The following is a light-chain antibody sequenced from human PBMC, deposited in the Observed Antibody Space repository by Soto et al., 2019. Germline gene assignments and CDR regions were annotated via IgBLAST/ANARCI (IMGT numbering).Light chain of an antibody. Sequence: DIQSTQSPSSMDASARDRVTIACRASQSISVALSWYQQNPGKAPKLLIYGASTLQGGVASRFSGSRSGKENTLTSIGMPAEPFSTYFRQHSYMPPTFGQGTRLEI. CDR2: GAS. V-gene: IGKV1-39*01. CDR1: QSISVA. CDR3: QHSYMPPT. J-gene: IGKJ5*01.